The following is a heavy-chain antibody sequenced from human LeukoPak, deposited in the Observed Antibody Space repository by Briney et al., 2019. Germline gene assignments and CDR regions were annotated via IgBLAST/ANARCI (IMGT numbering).Heavy chain of an antibody. CDR1: RGSISSGGYA. Sequence: SETLSLTCAVSRGSISSGGYAWSWIRQPPGKGLDWIGTIYYSGSTYYSPSLKRRVAISVDTSKNQFSLKLSSVTAADTAVYYCANYCSSSSCHFRRAFDLWGQGTMVTVSS. V-gene: IGHV4-30-2*03. D-gene: IGHD2-2*01. J-gene: IGHJ3*01. CDR2: IYYSGST. CDR3: ANYCSSSSCHFRRAFDL.